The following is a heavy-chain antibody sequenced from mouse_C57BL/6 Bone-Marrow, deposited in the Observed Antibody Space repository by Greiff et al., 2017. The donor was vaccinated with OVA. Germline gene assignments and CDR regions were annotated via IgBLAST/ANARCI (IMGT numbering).Heavy chain of an antibody. CDR2: IDPENGDT. J-gene: IGHJ2*01. CDR3: TTDGNVDY. Sequence: EVQGVESGAELVRPGASVKLSCTASGFNIKDDYMHWVKQRPEQGLEWIGWIDPENGDTEYASKFQGKATITADTSSNTAYLQLSSLTSEDTAVYYCTTDGNVDYWGQGTTLTVSS. CDR1: GFNIKDDY. D-gene: IGHD2-1*01. V-gene: IGHV14-4*01.